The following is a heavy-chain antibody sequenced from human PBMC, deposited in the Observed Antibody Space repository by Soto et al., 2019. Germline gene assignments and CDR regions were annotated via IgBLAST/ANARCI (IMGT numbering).Heavy chain of an antibody. Sequence: ASVKVSCKASGGTFSSYTISWVRQAPGQGLEWMGRIIPILGIANYAQKFQGRVTITADKSTSTAYMELSSLRSEDTAVYYCARGVDYSNSRFDYWGQGTLVTVSS. CDR2: IIPILGIA. D-gene: IGHD4-4*01. CDR1: GGTFSSYT. J-gene: IGHJ4*02. CDR3: ARGVDYSNSRFDY. V-gene: IGHV1-69*02.